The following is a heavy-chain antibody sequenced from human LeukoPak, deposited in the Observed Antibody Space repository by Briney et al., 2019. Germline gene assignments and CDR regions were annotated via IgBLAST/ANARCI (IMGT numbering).Heavy chain of an antibody. J-gene: IGHJ6*02. CDR1: GFTFDDYA. CDR3: AKDIVWFGEHYYGMDV. V-gene: IGHV3-9*01. D-gene: IGHD3-10*01. Sequence: PGGSLRLSCAASGFTFDDYAMHWVRQAPGKGLEWVSGISWNSGSIGYADSVKGRFTISRDNAKNSLYLQMNSLRAEDTALYYCAKDIVWFGEHYYGMDVWGQGTTVTVSS. CDR2: ISWNSGSI.